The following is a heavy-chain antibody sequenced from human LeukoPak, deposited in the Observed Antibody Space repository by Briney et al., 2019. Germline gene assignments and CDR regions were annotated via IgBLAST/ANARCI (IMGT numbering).Heavy chain of an antibody. CDR1: GFTFSSFG. CDR3: ARGETAVTSYFDF. Sequence: PGGSLRLSCAASGFTFSSFGMNWVRQAPGKRLEWVSYISVSSDKIYYADSVEGRFTISRDNAQNSLFLQMNSLRDEDTAVYYCARGETAVTSYFDFWGQGTLVTVSS. CDR2: ISVSSDKI. D-gene: IGHD4-17*01. J-gene: IGHJ4*02. V-gene: IGHV3-48*02.